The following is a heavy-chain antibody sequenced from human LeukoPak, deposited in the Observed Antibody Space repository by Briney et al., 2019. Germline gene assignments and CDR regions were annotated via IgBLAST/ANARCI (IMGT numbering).Heavy chain of an antibody. V-gene: IGHV1-18*01. CDR3: ASTYCSSTSCYNYYMDV. D-gene: IGHD2-2*02. J-gene: IGHJ6*03. CDR1: GYTFTSYG. Sequence: ASVKVSCKASGYTFTSYGMSWVRQAPVQGLEWMGWIRAYNGNTNYAQKLQGRVTMTTDTSTSTAYMELRCLRSDDTAVYYCASTYCSSTSCYNYYMDVWGKGTTVTVSS. CDR2: IRAYNGNT.